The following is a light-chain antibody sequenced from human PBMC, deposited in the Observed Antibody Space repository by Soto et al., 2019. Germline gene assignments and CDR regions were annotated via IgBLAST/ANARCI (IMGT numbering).Light chain of an antibody. CDR2: DVS. J-gene: IGLJ1*01. Sequence: QSVLTQPASVSGSPGQSITISCTGTSSEVCGYNYVSWYQHHPGKAPKLLIYDVSNRPSGISNRFSGSKSDNTASLTISGLQPEDEADYYCSSYTTSNTRQIVFGTGTKVTVL. CDR1: SSEVCGYNY. V-gene: IGLV2-14*03. CDR3: SSYTTSNTRQIV.